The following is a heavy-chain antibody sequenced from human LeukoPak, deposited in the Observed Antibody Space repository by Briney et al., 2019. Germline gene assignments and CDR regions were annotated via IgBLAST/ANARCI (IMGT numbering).Heavy chain of an antibody. D-gene: IGHD3-10*01. J-gene: IGHJ4*02. CDR3: ARGSDSGSYDYFDY. CDR2: ISYDGSNK. V-gene: IGHV3-30*04. Sequence: GGSLRLSCAASGFTFSSYAMHWVRQAPGKGLEWVAVISYDGSNKYYADSVKGRFTISRDNSKNTLYLQMNSLRAEDTAVYYCARGSDSGSYDYFDYWGQGTLVTVSS. CDR1: GFTFSSYA.